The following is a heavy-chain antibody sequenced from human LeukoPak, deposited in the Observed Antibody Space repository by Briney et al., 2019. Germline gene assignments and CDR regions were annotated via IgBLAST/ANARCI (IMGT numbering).Heavy chain of an antibody. V-gene: IGHV3-11*01. J-gene: IGHJ4*02. CDR1: GFTFSDYF. Sequence: PGGSLRLSCAASGFTFSDYFMSWVRQAPGKGLEWVSYISTSGSYIYYADSVKGRFTISRDNAKNSLYLQMSSLRAEDTAVYYCARDQVGVSDQIDYWGQGALVTVSS. CDR2: ISTSGSYI. D-gene: IGHD1-26*01. CDR3: ARDQVGVSDQIDY.